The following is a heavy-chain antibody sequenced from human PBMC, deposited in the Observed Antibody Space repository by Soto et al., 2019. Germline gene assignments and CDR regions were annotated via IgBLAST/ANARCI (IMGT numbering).Heavy chain of an antibody. CDR3: AVQEHAFDI. J-gene: IGHJ3*02. Sequence: ASVKVSCKASGYTFIGLYMHWVRQAPGQGLEWMGWINPNSGDTNYVQKFQGRVTMTRDTSISTAYMELSRLRSDDTAVYYCAVQEHAFDIWGQGTMVTVSS. D-gene: IGHD1-1*01. CDR2: INPNSGDT. V-gene: IGHV1-2*02. CDR1: GYTFIGLY.